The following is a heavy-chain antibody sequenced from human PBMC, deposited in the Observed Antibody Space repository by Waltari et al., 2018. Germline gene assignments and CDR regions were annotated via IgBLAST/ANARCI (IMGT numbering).Heavy chain of an antibody. J-gene: IGHJ4*02. Sequence: QVQLVESGGGVVQPGGSLRLSCAASGFTFRSYGMHWVRQAPGKGLEWVAFIRYDGSNKYYADSVKGRFTISRDNSKNTLYLQMNSLRAEDTAVYYCAKELRGAAAGTGGYGFDYWGQGTLVTVSS. D-gene: IGHD6-13*01. V-gene: IGHV3-30*02. CDR1: GFTFRSYG. CDR2: IRYDGSNK. CDR3: AKELRGAAAGTGGYGFDY.